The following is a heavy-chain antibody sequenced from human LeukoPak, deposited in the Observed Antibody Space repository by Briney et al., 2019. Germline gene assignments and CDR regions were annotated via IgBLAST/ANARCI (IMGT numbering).Heavy chain of an antibody. CDR1: GFSFSSYS. Sequence: GGSLRLSCAASGFSFSSYSMNWVRQAPGKGLEWVSSISSSASYIYYADSLKGRFTISRDNAKNSLCLQMNSLRAEDTAVYYCARDKPYSSSSGLDRQTNCFYYYAMDVWGQGTTVTVSS. D-gene: IGHD6-6*01. CDR3: ARDKPYSSSSGLDRQTNCFYYYAMDV. V-gene: IGHV3-21*01. J-gene: IGHJ6*02. CDR2: ISSSASYI.